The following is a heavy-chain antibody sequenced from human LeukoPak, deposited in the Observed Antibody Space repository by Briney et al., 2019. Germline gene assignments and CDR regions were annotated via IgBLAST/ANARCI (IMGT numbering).Heavy chain of an antibody. CDR2: VYYTGST. CDR3: ASSYSSSWYGY. Sequence: SETLSLTCTVSGGYISSYYWSWIRQPPGEGLEWIGYVYYTGSTNYNPSLKSRVSISVDTSKNQFSLKLRSVSAADTAVYYCASSYSSSWYGYWGQGTLVTVSS. D-gene: IGHD6-13*01. CDR1: GGYISSYY. J-gene: IGHJ4*02. V-gene: IGHV4-59*01.